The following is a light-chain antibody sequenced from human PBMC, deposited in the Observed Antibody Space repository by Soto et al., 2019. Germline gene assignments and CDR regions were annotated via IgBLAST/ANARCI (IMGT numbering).Light chain of an antibody. J-gene: IGKJ5*01. CDR2: AAS. CDR1: QGISGW. Sequence: DIQMTQSPSSVSASVGDRVTITCRASQGISGWLAWYQQKPGEAPKLLIYAASNLQSGVQSRFSGSGSGTDFTLTINSLQPEDFATYYCKQAKSFPLTFGQGTRLEIK. V-gene: IGKV1D-12*01. CDR3: KQAKSFPLT.